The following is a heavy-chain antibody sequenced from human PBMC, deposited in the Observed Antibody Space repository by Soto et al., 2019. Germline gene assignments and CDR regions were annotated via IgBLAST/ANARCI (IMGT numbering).Heavy chain of an antibody. CDR3: AKVRYSSPMGYYYGMDV. CDR2: INPLGFST. V-gene: IGHV1-46*01. J-gene: IGHJ6*02. Sequence: QVQLVQSGAEVKKPGASVKVSCKASGYTFTSYNMHWVRQAPGQGLEWVGMINPLGFSTTYAQKFRGRVTMTRDTSTSTVYMELTNLRSDDTAVYYCAKVRYSSPMGYYYGMDVWGQGTTVTVSS. D-gene: IGHD2-2*01. CDR1: GYTFTSYN.